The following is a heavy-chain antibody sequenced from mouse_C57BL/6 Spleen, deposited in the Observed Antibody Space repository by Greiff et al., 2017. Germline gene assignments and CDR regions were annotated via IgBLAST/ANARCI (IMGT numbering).Heavy chain of an antibody. CDR3: ARLNGSYWYFDV. CDR1: GYTFTSYG. Sequence: VKLQESGAELARPGASVKLSCKASGYTFTSYGISWVKQRTGQGLEWIGEIYPRSGNTYYNEKFKGKATLTADKSSSTAYMELRSLTSEDSAVYFCARLNGSYWYFDVWGTGTTVTVSS. V-gene: IGHV1-81*01. J-gene: IGHJ1*03. CDR2: IYPRSGNT.